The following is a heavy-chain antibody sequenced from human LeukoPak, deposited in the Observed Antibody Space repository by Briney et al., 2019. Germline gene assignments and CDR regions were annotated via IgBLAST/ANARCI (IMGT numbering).Heavy chain of an antibody. CDR1: GYTFTSYG. J-gene: IGHJ6*02. CDR2: ISAYNGNT. CDR3: ARDGMIRGYSGSYYSTFYYYYGMYV. D-gene: IGHD3-10*01. Sequence: GASVKVSCKASGYTFTSYGISWVRQTPGQGLEWMGWISAYNGNTNYAQKLQGRVTMTTDTSTSTAYMGLRSLRSDDTAVYYCARDGMIRGYSGSYYSTFYYYYGMYVWGQGTTVTVSS. V-gene: IGHV1-18*01.